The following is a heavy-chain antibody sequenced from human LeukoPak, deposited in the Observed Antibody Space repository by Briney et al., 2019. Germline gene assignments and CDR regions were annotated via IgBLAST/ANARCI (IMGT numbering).Heavy chain of an antibody. V-gene: IGHV3-48*02. CDR3: ARGNQGNWFEY. J-gene: IGHJ4*02. Sequence: GGSLRLSCAASGFTFSSYSMNWVRQAPGKGLEWISYISSISAIYYADSVKGRFTISRDNAKNSVYLQMNSLRDEDTAVYYCARGNQGNWFEYWGKGALVTVSS. D-gene: IGHD4-23*01. CDR2: ISSISAI. CDR1: GFTFSSYS.